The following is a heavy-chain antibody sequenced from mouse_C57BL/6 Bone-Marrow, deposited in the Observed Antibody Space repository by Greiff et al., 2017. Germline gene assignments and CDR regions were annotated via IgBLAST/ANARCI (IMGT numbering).Heavy chain of an antibody. D-gene: IGHD1-1*01. CDR3: ARLILRYYAMDY. CDR2: IYPGDGDT. Sequence: VQLQQSGAELVKPGASVKISCKASGYAFSSYWMNWVKQRPGKGLEVIGQIYPGDGDTNYNGKFKGKATLTADKSSSTAYMQLSSLTSEDSAVYFCARLILRYYAMDYWGQGTSVTVSS. J-gene: IGHJ4*01. CDR1: GYAFSSYW. V-gene: IGHV1-80*01.